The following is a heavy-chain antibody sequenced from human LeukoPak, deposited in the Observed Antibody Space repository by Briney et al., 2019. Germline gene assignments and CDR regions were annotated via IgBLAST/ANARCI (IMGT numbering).Heavy chain of an antibody. CDR3: ARQPSLSYCSGGTCWFDP. CDR1: GGSISSNSYY. J-gene: IGHJ5*02. D-gene: IGHD2-15*01. V-gene: IGHV4-39*01. CDR2: IFYIGNT. Sequence: SETLSLTCTVSGGSISSNSYYWGRIRQPPGRGLEWIGSIFYIGNTYYNPSLKSRVTISVDTSKNQFSLKLSSVTAADTAVYYCARQPSLSYCSGGTCWFDPWGQGTLVTVSS.